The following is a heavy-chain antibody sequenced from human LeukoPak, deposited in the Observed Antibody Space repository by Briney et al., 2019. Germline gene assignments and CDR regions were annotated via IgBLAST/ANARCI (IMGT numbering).Heavy chain of an antibody. D-gene: IGHD3-10*01. J-gene: IGHJ4*02. CDR1: GSTFSSYS. V-gene: IGHV3-48*01. CDR3: ARARRWFGELSFDY. Sequence: GGSLRLSCAASGSTFSSYSMNWVRQAPEKGLEWVSYISSSSSTIYYADSVKGRFTISRDNAKNSLYLQMNSLRAEDTAVYYCARARRWFGELSFDYWGQGTLVTVSS. CDR2: ISSSSSTI.